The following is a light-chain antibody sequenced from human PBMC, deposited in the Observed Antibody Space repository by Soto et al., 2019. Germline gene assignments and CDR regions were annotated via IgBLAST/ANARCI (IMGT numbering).Light chain of an antibody. Sequence: DIQMTQSPSSLSASVGDRVTITCRASQSISTYLNWYQQKPGKSPKLLMYAASSLQSGVPSRFSGSGSGTDFTLTISSLQPEDFATYYCQQSYTTPFTVGGGTKVDIK. CDR2: AAS. CDR3: QQSYTTPFT. J-gene: IGKJ4*01. CDR1: QSISTY. V-gene: IGKV1-39*01.